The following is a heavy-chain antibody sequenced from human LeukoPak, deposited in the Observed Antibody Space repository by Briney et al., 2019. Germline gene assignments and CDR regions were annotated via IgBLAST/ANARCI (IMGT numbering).Heavy chain of an antibody. CDR1: GFTFSSYS. V-gene: IGHV3-21*01. D-gene: IGHD2-2*01. J-gene: IGHJ4*02. CDR3: ARVNCSSTSCSGFDY. Sequence: GGSLRLSCAASGFTFSSYSMNWVRQAPGKGLEWVSSISSSSSYIYYADSVKGRFTISRDNAKNSLYLQMNSLRAEDTAVYYCARVNCSSTSCSGFDYWGQGTLVTVSS. CDR2: ISSSSSYI.